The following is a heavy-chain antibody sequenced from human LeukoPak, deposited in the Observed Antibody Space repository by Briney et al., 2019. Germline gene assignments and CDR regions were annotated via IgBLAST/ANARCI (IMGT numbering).Heavy chain of an antibody. Sequence: PGGSLRLSCAASGFIFSNYGMSWVRQAPGKGLEWVSGISGNGDNTYYADSVKGRSTISRDNFKNTLYLQMDSLRAEDTAVYHCAKTNGYYDYWGRGTLVTVSS. D-gene: IGHD3-22*01. J-gene: IGHJ4*02. CDR3: AKTNGYYDY. CDR1: GFIFSNYG. V-gene: IGHV3-23*01. CDR2: ISGNGDNT.